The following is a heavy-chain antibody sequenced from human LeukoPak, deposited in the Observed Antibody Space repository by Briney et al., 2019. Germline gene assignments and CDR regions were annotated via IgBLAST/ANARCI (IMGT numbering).Heavy chain of an antibody. V-gene: IGHV3-23*01. CDR2: ISGGGDST. Sequence: QTGGSLRLSCAASGFTFSSYAMSWVRQAPGKGLEWVSFISGGGDSTYYADSVKGRFTISRDNSKDMLYLQMNSLRAEDTGVYYCAKDGGGSRGAFDIWGQGTMVTVSS. CDR3: AKDGGGSRGAFDI. J-gene: IGHJ3*02. D-gene: IGHD3-16*01. CDR1: GFTFSSYA.